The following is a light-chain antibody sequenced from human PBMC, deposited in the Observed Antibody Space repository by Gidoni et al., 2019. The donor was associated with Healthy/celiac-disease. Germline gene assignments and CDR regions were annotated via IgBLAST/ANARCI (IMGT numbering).Light chain of an antibody. J-gene: IGLJ2*01. CDR2: EVS. Sequence: QSALPQPASLSGSPGPSITLSCTGTSSDVGSYNLVSWYQQHPGKAPKLMIYEVSKRPSGVSNRFSGSKSGNTASLTISGLQAEDEADYYCCSYAGSSTVVFGGGTKLTVL. CDR1: SSDVGSYNL. CDR3: CSYAGSSTVV. V-gene: IGLV2-23*02.